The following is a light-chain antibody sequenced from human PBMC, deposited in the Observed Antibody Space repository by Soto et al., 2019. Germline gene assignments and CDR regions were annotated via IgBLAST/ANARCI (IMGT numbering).Light chain of an antibody. V-gene: IGLV1-47*01. CDR2: RND. J-gene: IGLJ2*01. CDR3: ASWDDSLSGPV. Sequence: QSALTQPPSASGTPGQRVSIACSGSTSNIGRHFVYWYQQLPGTAPQLLIYRNDQRPSGVPDRFSGSKSGTSASLAISGLRSEDEADYYCASWDDSLSGPVFGGGTKLTVL. CDR1: TSNIGRHF.